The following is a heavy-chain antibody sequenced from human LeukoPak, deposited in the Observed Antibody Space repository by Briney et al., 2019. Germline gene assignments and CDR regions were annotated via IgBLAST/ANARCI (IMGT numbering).Heavy chain of an antibody. CDR3: ARDLREDIVVVPAAMSSSWFDP. V-gene: IGHV3-11*04. Sequence: GGSLRLSCAASGFTFRDYYMNWIRQAPGKGLEWVSYISTSGSTIYYADSVKGRFTISRDNAKNSLYLQMNSLRAEDAAVYYCARDLREDIVVVPAAMSSSWFDPWGQGTLVTVSS. J-gene: IGHJ5*02. CDR1: GFTFRDYY. CDR2: ISTSGSTI. D-gene: IGHD2-2*01.